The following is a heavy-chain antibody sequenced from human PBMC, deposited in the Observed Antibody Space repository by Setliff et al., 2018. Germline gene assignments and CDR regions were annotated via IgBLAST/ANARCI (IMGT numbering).Heavy chain of an antibody. CDR2: IFPGDSHT. CDR3: ARKSGELSFHPYYYNNYLDV. Sequence: GESLKISCKGSGYSFSNFWIGWVRQMPGKGLEWMGIIFPGDSHTRYSPSFQGQVTMSADKSINTACLQWSNLEASDTAVYYCARKSGELSFHPYYYNNYLDVWGKGTTVTVSS. CDR1: GYSFSNFW. D-gene: IGHD3-16*02. V-gene: IGHV5-51*01. J-gene: IGHJ6*03.